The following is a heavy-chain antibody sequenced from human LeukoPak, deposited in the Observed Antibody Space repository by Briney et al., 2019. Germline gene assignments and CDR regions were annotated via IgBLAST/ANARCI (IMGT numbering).Heavy chain of an antibody. CDR3: AQDISWFAFDI. V-gene: IGHV3-48*01. D-gene: IGHD3-10*01. CDR2: ISSSSTI. Sequence: GGSLRLSCAASGFTFSSYSMNWVRQAPGKGLEWVSYISSSSTIYYADSVKGRFTISRDNSKNTLYLQMNSLRAEDTALYYCAQDISWFAFDIWGQGTMVTVSS. CDR1: GFTFSSYS. J-gene: IGHJ3*02.